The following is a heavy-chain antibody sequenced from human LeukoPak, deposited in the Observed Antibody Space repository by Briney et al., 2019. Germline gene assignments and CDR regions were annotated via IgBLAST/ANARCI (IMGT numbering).Heavy chain of an antibody. V-gene: IGHV3-30-3*02. CDR2: TSYDETSK. CDR1: GFPFSSYT. D-gene: IGHD3-3*01. CDR3: AASQYFEFWSGRDY. Sequence: SGGSLRLSCAGSGFPFSSYTLHWVRQAPDKGLEWLAGTSYDETSKNYADSVKGRFTISRDNTKNTVFLQMNTLRVEDTAVYYCAASQYFEFWSGRDYWGQGTLVSVSS. J-gene: IGHJ4*02.